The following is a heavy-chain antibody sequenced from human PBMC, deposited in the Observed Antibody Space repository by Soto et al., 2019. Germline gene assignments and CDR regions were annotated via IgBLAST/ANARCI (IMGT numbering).Heavy chain of an antibody. V-gene: IGHV4-59*01. CDR1: GGSISSYY. J-gene: IGHJ4*02. Sequence: SETLSLTCTVSGGSISSYYWSWIRQPPGKGLEWIGYIYYSGSTNYNPSLKSRVTISVETSKNQFSLKLSSVTAADTAVYYWARGSVAATPRLRIFDDWGQGTLVTVAS. CDR3: ARGSVAATPRLRIFDD. CDR2: IYYSGST. D-gene: IGHD2-15*01.